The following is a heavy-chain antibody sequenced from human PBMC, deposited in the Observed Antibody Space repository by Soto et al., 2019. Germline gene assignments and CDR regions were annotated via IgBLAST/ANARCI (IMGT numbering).Heavy chain of an antibody. CDR3: VGKYSSGQH. CDR1: GFTFSSYA. Sequence: GGSLRLSCAASGFTFSSYAMHWARQAPGKGLEWVAVISYDGSNKYYADSVKGRFTISRGNSKNTLYLQMNSLRAEDTAVYYCVGKYSSGQHWGQGTLVTVSS. CDR2: ISYDGSNK. V-gene: IGHV3-30-3*01. J-gene: IGHJ4*02. D-gene: IGHD6-19*01.